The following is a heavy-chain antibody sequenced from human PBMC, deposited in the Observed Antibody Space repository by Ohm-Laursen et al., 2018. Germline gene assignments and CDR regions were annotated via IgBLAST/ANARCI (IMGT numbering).Heavy chain of an antibody. V-gene: IGHV3-23*01. CDR2: DSGSGDST. CDR1: GFIFRNFG. D-gene: IGHD5-12*01. J-gene: IGHJ4*02. CDR3: ARRVAYDRGEFDY. Sequence: SLRLSCTASGFIFRNFGMHWVRQAPGKGLEWVSADSGSGDSTQHADSVKGRFTISRDNSKNTLYLQMNSLRAEDTAVYYCARRVAYDRGEFDYWGQGTLVTVSS.